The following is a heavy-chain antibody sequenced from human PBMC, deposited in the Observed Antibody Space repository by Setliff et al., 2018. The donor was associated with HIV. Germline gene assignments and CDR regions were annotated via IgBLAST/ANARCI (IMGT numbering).Heavy chain of an antibody. J-gene: IGHJ4*02. CDR2: ISPDGSAT. D-gene: IGHD1-26*01. CDR1: GFTFSSAW. Sequence: GGSLRLSCAASGFTFSSAWMGWVRQAPAKGLEWVANISPDGSATYYVDSVKGRFTISRDNAKNSLYLQMNSLRAEDMAFYYCAKAKWELSDSPFFDYWGQGTLVTVSS. V-gene: IGHV3-7*03. CDR3: AKAKWELSDSPFFDY.